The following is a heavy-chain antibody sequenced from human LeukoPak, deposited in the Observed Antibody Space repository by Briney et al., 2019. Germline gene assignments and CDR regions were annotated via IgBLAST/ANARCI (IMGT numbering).Heavy chain of an antibody. Sequence: SETLSLTCTVSGGSISSYYWSWIRQPPGKGLEWIGYIYYSGSTNYNPSLKSRVTISVDTSKNQFSLKLSSVTAADTAVYYCARDSSGWYGGLDYWGQGTLVTVSS. CDR2: IYYSGST. CDR1: GGSISSYY. J-gene: IGHJ4*02. V-gene: IGHV4-59*01. CDR3: ARDSSGWYGGLDY. D-gene: IGHD6-19*01.